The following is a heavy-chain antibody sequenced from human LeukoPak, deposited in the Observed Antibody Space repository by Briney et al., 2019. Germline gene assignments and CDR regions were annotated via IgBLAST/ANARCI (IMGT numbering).Heavy chain of an antibody. CDR2: IFPSGDEI. J-gene: IGHJ4*02. D-gene: IGHD2-8*02. V-gene: IGHV3-23*01. CDR1: GFTFSTFA. Sequence: GGSLRLSCAASGFTFSTFAMIWVRQPPGKGLEWVSSIFPSGDEIHYADSVRGRFTISRDNSKSTPSLQMNRLRAEDTAMYYCATYRQVLLPFESWGQGTLVTVS. CDR3: ATYRQVLLPFES.